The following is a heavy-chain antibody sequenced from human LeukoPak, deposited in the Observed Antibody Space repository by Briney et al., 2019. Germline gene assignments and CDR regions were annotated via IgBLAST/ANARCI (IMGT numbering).Heavy chain of an antibody. CDR3: ARAFNGYYFDF. V-gene: IGHV1-2*04. CDR1: GYTFIGHY. CDR2: INPSSGGA. J-gene: IGHJ4*02. Sequence: ASVKVSCKASGYTFIGHYIHWVRQAPGQGLEWMGWINPSSGGANYAQNFQDWVTMTRDTSISTAYMELSRLRSDDTAVYYCARAFNGYYFDFWGQGTLVTVSS.